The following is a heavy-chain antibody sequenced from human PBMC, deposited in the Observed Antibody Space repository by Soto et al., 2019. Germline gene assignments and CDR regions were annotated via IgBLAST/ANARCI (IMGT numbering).Heavy chain of an antibody. Sequence: GESLKISCKVSGYRFSTYWIGWVRQRPGKGPEWMAIIYPGDSDTRENPSFQGQVTISADKSSNTVHLQWRSLKASDNAIYYCARLGGIVDTGTWIQWGQGTPVTVSS. D-gene: IGHD1-26*01. CDR1: GYRFSTYW. CDR2: IYPGDSDT. V-gene: IGHV5-51*01. CDR3: ARLGGIVDTGTWIQ. J-gene: IGHJ4*02.